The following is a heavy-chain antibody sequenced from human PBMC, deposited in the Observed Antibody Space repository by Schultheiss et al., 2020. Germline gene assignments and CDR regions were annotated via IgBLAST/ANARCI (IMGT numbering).Heavy chain of an antibody. CDR3: ARDAGFGGMDV. Sequence: SATLSLTCTVSGGSISSSSYYWSWIRQPPGKGLEWIGEINHSGSTNYNPSLKSRVTISVDTSKNQFSLKVSSVTAADTAVYYCARDAGFGGMDVWGQGTTVTVSS. J-gene: IGHJ6*02. CDR2: INHSGST. V-gene: IGHV4-39*07. CDR1: GGSISSSSYY. D-gene: IGHD3-10*01.